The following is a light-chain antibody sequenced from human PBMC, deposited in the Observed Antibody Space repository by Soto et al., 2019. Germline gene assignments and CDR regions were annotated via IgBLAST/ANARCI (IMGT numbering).Light chain of an antibody. V-gene: IGKV3-15*01. CDR3: QQYNNWPPPYT. CDR2: GAS. J-gene: IGKJ2*01. CDR1: QSVSSN. Sequence: EIVMTQSPATLSVSPGERATLSCRASQSVSSNLAWYQQKPGQAPRLLIYGASTRATGIPARVSGSGSGTEFTLPISSLQSEDFAVYYCQQYNNWPPPYTFGQGTKLEIK.